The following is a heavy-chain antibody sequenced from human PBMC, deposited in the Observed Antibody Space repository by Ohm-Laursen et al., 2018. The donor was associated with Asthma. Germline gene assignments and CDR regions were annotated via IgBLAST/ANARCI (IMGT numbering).Heavy chain of an antibody. V-gene: IGHV3-30*04. CDR2: ISYDGRNI. CDR3: ARDNFAFWIGSPPDY. J-gene: IGHJ4*02. Sequence: SLRLSCTASGFTFSSYAMHWVRQAPGKGLEWVAFISYDGRNIYYGDSVKGRFTVFRDNSNYILYLQMNSLRAEDTAVYHCARDNFAFWIGSPPDYWGQGTLVTVSS. D-gene: IGHD3-3*01. CDR1: GFTFSSYA.